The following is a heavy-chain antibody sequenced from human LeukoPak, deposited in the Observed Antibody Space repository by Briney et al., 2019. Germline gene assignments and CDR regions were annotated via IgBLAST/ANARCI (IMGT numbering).Heavy chain of an antibody. V-gene: IGHV3-23*01. CDR1: GFIFSSYA. CDR2: ISGRGGST. D-gene: IGHD5-12*01. Sequence: GGSLRLSCAASGFIFSSYAMSWVRQAPGKGLEWVSAISGRGGSTYYVDSVKGRFTISRDNSKNTLYLQMNSLRAEDTAVYFCARESYDPRGDSWGQGTLVTVSS. J-gene: IGHJ4*02. CDR3: ARESYDPRGDS.